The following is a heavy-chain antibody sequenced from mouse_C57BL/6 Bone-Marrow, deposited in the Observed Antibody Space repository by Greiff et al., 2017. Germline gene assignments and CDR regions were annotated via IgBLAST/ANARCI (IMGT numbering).Heavy chain of an antibody. CDR1: GYSFTGSY. D-gene: IGHD6-1*01. CDR2: INPNYGNT. V-gene: IGHV1-39*01. J-gene: IGHJ3*01. Sequence: EVQLQQSGPELVKPGASVKISCKASGYSFTGSYMNWVKQSNGKSLEWIGVINPNYGNTSYNQKFKGKATLTADKASSTAYMQLNSLTSEDSAVYYVARSAIESGLAYGGQGTLVTVTA. CDR3: ARSAIESGLAY.